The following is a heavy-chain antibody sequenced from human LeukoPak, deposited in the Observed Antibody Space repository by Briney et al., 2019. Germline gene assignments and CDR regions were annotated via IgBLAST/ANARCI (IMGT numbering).Heavy chain of an antibody. Sequence: SETLSLTCTVSGGSISSYYWSWIRQPPGKGLEWIGYIYYSGSTSYNPSLKSRVTISVDTSKNQFSLKLSSVTAADTAVYYCAREATSNPQELELNYMDVWGKGTTVTVSS. D-gene: IGHD1-1*01. V-gene: IGHV4-59*01. J-gene: IGHJ6*03. CDR2: IYYSGST. CDR3: AREATSNPQELELNYMDV. CDR1: GGSISSYY.